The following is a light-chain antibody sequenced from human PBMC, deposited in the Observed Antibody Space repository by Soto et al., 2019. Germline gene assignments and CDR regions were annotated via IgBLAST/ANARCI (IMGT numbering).Light chain of an antibody. CDR3: QQYYSSPPWT. Sequence: AIRMTQSPSSLSASTGDRVTITCRASQGISSYLAWYQQKPGKAPKLLIYAASTLQSGVPSRFSGSGSGTDFTLTISCLQSEDFATYYCQQYYSSPPWTFGQGTKVDIK. CDR1: QGISSY. V-gene: IGKV1-8*01. CDR2: AAS. J-gene: IGKJ1*01.